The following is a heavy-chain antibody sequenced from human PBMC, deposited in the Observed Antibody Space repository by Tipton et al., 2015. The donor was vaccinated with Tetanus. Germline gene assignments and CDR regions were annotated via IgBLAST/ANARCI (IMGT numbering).Heavy chain of an antibody. D-gene: IGHD1-26*01. Sequence: SGFTFDDYGMSWVRQAPGKGLEWVSGINWNGGSTGYADSVKGRFTISRDNAKNSLYLQMNSLRAEDTALYHCASRGAYVGSYGSPLDYWGQGALVTVSS. CDR3: ASRGAYVGSYGSPLDY. CDR1: GFTFDDYG. V-gene: IGHV3-20*01. J-gene: IGHJ4*02. CDR2: INWNGGST.